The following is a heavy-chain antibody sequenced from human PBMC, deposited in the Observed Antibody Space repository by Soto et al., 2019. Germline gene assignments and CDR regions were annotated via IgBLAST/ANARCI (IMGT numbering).Heavy chain of an antibody. CDR1: GGSISSGGYY. D-gene: IGHD4-17*01. J-gene: IGHJ4*02. CDR3: ARERTTVTFFDY. CDR2: IYYSGST. V-gene: IGHV4-31*03. Sequence: LSLTCTVSGGSISSGGYYWSWIRQHPGKGLEWIGYIYYSGSTYYNPSLKSRVTISVDTSKNQFSLKLSSVTAADTAVYYCARERTTVTFFDYWGQGTLVTVSS.